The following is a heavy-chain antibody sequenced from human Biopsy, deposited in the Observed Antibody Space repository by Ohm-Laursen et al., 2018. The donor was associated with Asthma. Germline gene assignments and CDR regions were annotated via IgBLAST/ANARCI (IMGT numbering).Heavy chain of an antibody. CDR2: VFYGGAT. Sequence: SDTLSLTWTVSGGSISTYYWSWIRQPPGKGLEWIGYVFYGGATNYNPSLKSRVTISVDTSKNQFFLRLSSVTAADTAVYYCARGVVYGGDSYAEYFQHWGQGTLVTVSS. J-gene: IGHJ1*01. CDR1: GGSISTYY. V-gene: IGHV4-59*07. D-gene: IGHD4-23*01. CDR3: ARGVVYGGDSYAEYFQH.